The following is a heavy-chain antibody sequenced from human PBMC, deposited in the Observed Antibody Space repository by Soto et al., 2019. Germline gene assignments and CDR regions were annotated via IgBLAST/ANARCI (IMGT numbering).Heavy chain of an antibody. D-gene: IGHD5-12*01. Sequence: QVQLVESGGGVVQPGRSLRLSCAASGFTFSSYGMHWVRQAPGKGREWVAVIWYDGSNKYYADSVKGRFTISRDNSKNTLYLQMNSLRAEDTAVYYCARDALRPPNYYYYYGMDVWGQGTTVTVSS. CDR2: IWYDGSNK. CDR1: GFTFSSYG. J-gene: IGHJ6*02. CDR3: ARDALRPPNYYYYYGMDV. V-gene: IGHV3-33*01.